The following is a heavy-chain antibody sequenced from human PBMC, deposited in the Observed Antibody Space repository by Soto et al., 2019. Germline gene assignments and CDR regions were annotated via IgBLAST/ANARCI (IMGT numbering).Heavy chain of an antibody. Sequence: GGSLRLSCAASGFTFSSYAMSWVRQAPGKGLEWVSAISGSGGSTYYADSVKGRFTISRDNSKNTLYLQMNSLRAEDTAVYYCAKDVVPAAAADNYFDYWGQGTLVTVS. CDR1: GFTFSSYA. CDR3: AKDVVPAAAADNYFDY. J-gene: IGHJ4*02. CDR2: ISGSGGST. D-gene: IGHD2-2*01. V-gene: IGHV3-23*01.